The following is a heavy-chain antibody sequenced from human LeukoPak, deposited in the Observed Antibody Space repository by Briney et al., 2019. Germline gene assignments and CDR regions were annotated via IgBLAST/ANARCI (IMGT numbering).Heavy chain of an antibody. D-gene: IGHD6-13*01. CDR1: GFTVSSNY. Sequence: GGSLRLSCAASGFTVSSNYMSWVRQAPGKGLEWVSVIYSGGSTYYADSVKGRFTISRDNSKNTLYLQMNSLRAEDTAVYYCARAPSSSSWNYWGQGTLVTVSS. CDR2: IYSGGST. V-gene: IGHV3-53*05. CDR3: ARAPSSSSWNY. J-gene: IGHJ4*02.